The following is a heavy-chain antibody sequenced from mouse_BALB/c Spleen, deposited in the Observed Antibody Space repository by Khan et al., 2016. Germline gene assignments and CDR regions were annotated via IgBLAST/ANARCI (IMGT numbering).Heavy chain of an antibody. V-gene: IGHV3-2*02. Sequence: EVQLQESGPGLVQPSQSLSLTCTVTGYSITSDYAWNWLRHFPGNQLEWMGFISYSGSTAYNPSLKGRISITRSTSKNQFFRQLNSVTTEDTATYYCARTNWDYFDYWGQGTTLTVSS. D-gene: IGHD4-1*01. CDR3: ARTNWDYFDY. J-gene: IGHJ2*01. CDR2: ISYSGST. CDR1: GYSITSDYA.